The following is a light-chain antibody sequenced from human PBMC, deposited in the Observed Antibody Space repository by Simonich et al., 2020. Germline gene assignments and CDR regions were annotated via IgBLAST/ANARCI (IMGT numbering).Light chain of an antibody. CDR3: QQYYSTPRT. Sequence: DIVMTQSPDSLAVSLGERATINCKSSQSVLYSSNNQNYLAGYQQKPGQPPKLPIYWASTRESGVPDRFSGSGSGTDFTLTISSLQAEDVAVYYCQQYYSTPRTFGQGTKVEIK. CDR2: WAS. V-gene: IGKV4-1*01. J-gene: IGKJ1*01. CDR1: QSVLYSSNNQNY.